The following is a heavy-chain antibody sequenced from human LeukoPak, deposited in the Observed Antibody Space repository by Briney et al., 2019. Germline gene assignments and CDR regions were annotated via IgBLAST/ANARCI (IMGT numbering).Heavy chain of an antibody. CDR2: IYPGDSDT. D-gene: IGHD6-19*01. CDR3: ARLLYSSGAPCAFDI. Sequence: GESLKISCKGSGYGFTSYWIGWVRQMPGKGLEWMGIIYPGDSDTRYSPSFQGQVTISADKSISTAYLQWSSLKASDTAIYYCARLLYSSGAPCAFDIWGQGTMVTVSS. V-gene: IGHV5-51*01. CDR1: GYGFTSYW. J-gene: IGHJ3*02.